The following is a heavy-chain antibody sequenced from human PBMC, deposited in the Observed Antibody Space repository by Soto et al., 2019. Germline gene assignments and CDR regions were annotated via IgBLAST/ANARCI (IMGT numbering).Heavy chain of an antibody. D-gene: IGHD3-10*01. CDR2: IIPILGIA. Sequence: QVQLVQSGAEVKKPGSSVKVSCKASGGTFSSYTISWVRQAPGQGLEWMGRIIPILGIANYAQKFQGRVTITADKSTSTAYTELSSLRSEDTAVYYCARAPEGSGSYYDYYYYGMDVWGQGTTVTVSS. V-gene: IGHV1-69*02. CDR3: ARAPEGSGSYYDYYYYGMDV. J-gene: IGHJ6*02. CDR1: GGTFSSYT.